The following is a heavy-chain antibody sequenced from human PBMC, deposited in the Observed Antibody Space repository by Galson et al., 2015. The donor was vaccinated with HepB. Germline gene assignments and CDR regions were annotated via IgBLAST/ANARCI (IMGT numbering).Heavy chain of an antibody. V-gene: IGHV3-21*01. CDR1: GFTFSSYS. J-gene: IGHJ4*02. D-gene: IGHD3-16*01. CDR2: ISSSSSYI. CDR3: GVMITFGGVTDY. Sequence: SLRLSCAASGFTFSSYSMNWVRQAPGKGLEWVSSISSSSSYIHYADSVKGRFTISRDNAKNSLYLQMNSLRAEDTAVYYCGVMITFGGVTDYWGQGTLVTVSS.